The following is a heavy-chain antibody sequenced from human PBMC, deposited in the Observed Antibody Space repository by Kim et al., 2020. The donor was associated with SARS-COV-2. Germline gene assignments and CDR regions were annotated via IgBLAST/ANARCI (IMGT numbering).Heavy chain of an antibody. V-gene: IGHV1-8*01. Sequence: TGYQQKFQGRVNMTRDTSKNPAYLELSSLKSEDTAVYYCTRVKNYYFGMDVWGPGTTVTVSS. CDR2: T. J-gene: IGHJ6*02. D-gene: IGHD3-22*01. CDR3: TRVKNYYFGMDV.